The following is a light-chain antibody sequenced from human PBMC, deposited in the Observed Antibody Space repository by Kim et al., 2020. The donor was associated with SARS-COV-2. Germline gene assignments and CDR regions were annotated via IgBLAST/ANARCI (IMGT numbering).Light chain of an antibody. J-gene: IGKJ1*01. CDR3: QQYNSYSQT. CDR1: QSISSW. CDR2: DAS. V-gene: IGKV1-5*01. Sequence: ASVGDRVTITCRASQSISSWLAWYQQKPGKAPKLLIYDASSLESGVPSRFSGSGSGTEFTLTINSLQPDDFATYYCQQYNSYSQTFGQGTKVDIK.